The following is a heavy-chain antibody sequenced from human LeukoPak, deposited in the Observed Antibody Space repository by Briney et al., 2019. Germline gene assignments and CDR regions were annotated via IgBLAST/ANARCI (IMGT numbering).Heavy chain of an antibody. Sequence: SETLSLTCAVYGGSFSGYYWSWIRQPPGKGLEWIGEINHSGSTNYNPSLKSRVTISVDTPKNQFSLKLSSVTAADTAVYYCARLYDGALQYFDYWGQGVLVTVSS. CDR2: INHSGST. CDR3: ARLYDGALQYFDY. CDR1: GGSFSGYY. V-gene: IGHV4-34*01. D-gene: IGHD4/OR15-4a*01. J-gene: IGHJ4*02.